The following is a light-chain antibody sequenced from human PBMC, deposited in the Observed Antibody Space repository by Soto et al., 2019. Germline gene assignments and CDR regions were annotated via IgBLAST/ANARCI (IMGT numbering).Light chain of an antibody. Sequence: QPVLTQPPSTSGAPGQRVTISCSGSRSNIGSNTVNWYQQFSGAAPTLLVFSDNQRPSGVPDRFSGSKSGTSASLAISGLQSDDEADYYCAAWDGSLNGLVFGGGTKLTVL. CDR3: AAWDGSLNGLV. CDR2: SDN. V-gene: IGLV1-44*01. CDR1: RSNIGSNT. J-gene: IGLJ3*02.